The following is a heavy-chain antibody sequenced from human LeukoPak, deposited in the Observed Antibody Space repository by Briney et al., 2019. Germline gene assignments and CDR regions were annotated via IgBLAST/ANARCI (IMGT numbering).Heavy chain of an antibody. V-gene: IGHV4-59*01. D-gene: IGHD3-10*01. CDR2: IYYSGST. CDR1: GGSISSYY. Sequence: SEPLSLPCHVSGGSISSYYWSWIGQPPGNGLPWIGYIYYSGSTNYKPSLKSRVIISVDTSKNQFSLKLSSVTAADTAVYYCARGGYYGSGNDFRFDPWGQGTLVTVSS. CDR3: ARGGYYGSGNDFRFDP. J-gene: IGHJ5*02.